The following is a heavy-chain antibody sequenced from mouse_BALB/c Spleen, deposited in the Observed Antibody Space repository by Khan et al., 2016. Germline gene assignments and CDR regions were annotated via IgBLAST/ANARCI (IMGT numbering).Heavy chain of an antibody. D-gene: IGHD2-4*01. Sequence: EVQLQESGAELVRSGASVNLSCTTSGFNIKDYYLHWVKQRPEQGLEWIGWIGPENGETEYAPKFQGKATMTADTSSNTAYLQLSSLTSEATAVYCCNEGNDFWFAYWGQGTLVTVSA. V-gene: IGHV14-4*02. CDR3: NEGNDFWFAY. CDR2: IGPENGET. CDR1: GFNIKDYY. J-gene: IGHJ3*01.